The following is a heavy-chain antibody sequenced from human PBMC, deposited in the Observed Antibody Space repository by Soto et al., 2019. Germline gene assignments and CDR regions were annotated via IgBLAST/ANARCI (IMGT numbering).Heavy chain of an antibody. D-gene: IGHD2-15*01. V-gene: IGHV1-2*04. J-gene: IGHJ4*02. CDR2: INPNSGGT. CDR1: GYTFTGYY. CDR3: ATSRDATSGGLDY. Sequence: ASVNVSCKASGYTFTGYYMHWVRQAPGQGLEWMGWINPNSGGTNYAQKFQGWVTMTRDTSISTAYMELSRLSSDDTAVYYCATSRDATSGGLDYWGQGTLVTVSS.